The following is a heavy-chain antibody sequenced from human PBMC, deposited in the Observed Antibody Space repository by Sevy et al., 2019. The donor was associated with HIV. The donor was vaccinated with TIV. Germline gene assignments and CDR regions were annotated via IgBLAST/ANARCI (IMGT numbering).Heavy chain of an antibody. Sequence: GGSLRLSCAASGFTFSDHYMDWVRQAPGKGLEWVGRTRNKANSYTTEYAASVKGRFTISREDSKNSLYLQMNSLKTEDTAVYYCARVGSYGGYDGPDAFDIWGQGTMVTVSS. CDR2: TRNKANSYTT. CDR3: ARVGSYGGYDGPDAFDI. J-gene: IGHJ3*02. V-gene: IGHV3-72*01. CDR1: GFTFSDHY. D-gene: IGHD5-12*01.